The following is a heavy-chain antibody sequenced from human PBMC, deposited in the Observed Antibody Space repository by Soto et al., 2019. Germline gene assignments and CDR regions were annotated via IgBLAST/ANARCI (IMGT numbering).Heavy chain of an antibody. V-gene: IGHV4-59*01. CDR2: VYYTGST. CDR3: ARSVAVPGAHIDY. Sequence: PSETLSLTCSVSGGSIGGSYWSWIRQSPGKGLEWLGYVYYTGSTNYSPSLRSRVSISVDTSKNEFSLRLSSVTAADTAVYFCARSVAVPGAHIDYWGQGTQVTVPQ. D-gene: IGHD6-19*01. J-gene: IGHJ4*02. CDR1: GGSIGGSY.